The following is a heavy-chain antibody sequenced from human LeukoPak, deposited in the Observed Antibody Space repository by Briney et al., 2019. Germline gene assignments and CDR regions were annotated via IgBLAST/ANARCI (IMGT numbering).Heavy chain of an antibody. CDR1: GGTFSSYA. CDR3: ARAGWQQLPYYYYYYMDV. V-gene: IGHV1-8*03. CDR2: MNANSGNT. J-gene: IGHJ6*03. D-gene: IGHD6-13*01. Sequence: ASVKVSCKASGGTFSSYAINWVRQATGQGLEWMGWMNANSGNTGYAQKFQGRVTTTRNTSISTAYMELSSLRSEDTAVYYCARAGWQQLPYYYYYYMDVWGKGTTVTVSS.